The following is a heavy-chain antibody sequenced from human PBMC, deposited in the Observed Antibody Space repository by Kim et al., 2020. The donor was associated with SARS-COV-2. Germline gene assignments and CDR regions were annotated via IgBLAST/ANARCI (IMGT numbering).Heavy chain of an antibody. J-gene: IGHJ4*02. CDR3: ARGESSPSGMHY. Sequence: GGSLRLSCAASGFPFSNYAMHWVRQAPGRGLEYVSAISSNGYNTYYANSVKGRFTISRDNSKNTLFLQMGSLRGEDMAMYYCARGESSPSGMHYWGQGT. CDR2: ISSNGYNT. CDR1: GFPFSNYA. V-gene: IGHV3-64*01. D-gene: IGHD6-6*01.